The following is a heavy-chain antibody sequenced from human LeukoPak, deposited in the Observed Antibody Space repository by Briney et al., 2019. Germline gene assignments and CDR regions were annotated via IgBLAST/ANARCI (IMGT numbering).Heavy chain of an antibody. V-gene: IGHV1-24*01. CDR2: FDPEDGET. CDR1: GYTLTELS. J-gene: IGHJ5*02. Sequence: ASVKVSCKVSGYTLTELSMHWVRQAPGKGLEWMGGFDPEDGETIYAQKFQGRVTMTEDTSTDTAYMELSSLRSEDTAVYYCATYYCSGGSCYSWWFDPWGQGTLVTVSS. CDR3: ATYYCSGGSCYSWWFDP. D-gene: IGHD2-15*01.